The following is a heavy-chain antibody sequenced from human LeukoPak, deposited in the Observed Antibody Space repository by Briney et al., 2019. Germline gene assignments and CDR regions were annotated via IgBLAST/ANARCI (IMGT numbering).Heavy chain of an antibody. Sequence: GGSLRLSCAASGFTFDDYAMHWVRQAPGKGLEWVSGISWNSGSIGYADSVKGRFTISRDNAKNSLYLQMNSLRAEDTALYYCAKGGGSAVYPPDYWGQGTLVTVSS. D-gene: IGHD3-10*01. V-gene: IGHV3-9*01. CDR3: AKGGGSAVYPPDY. J-gene: IGHJ4*02. CDR1: GFTFDDYA. CDR2: ISWNSGSI.